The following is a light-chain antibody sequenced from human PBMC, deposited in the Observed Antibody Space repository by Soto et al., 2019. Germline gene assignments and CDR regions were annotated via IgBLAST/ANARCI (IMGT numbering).Light chain of an antibody. CDR2: DVN. J-gene: IGLJ3*02. CDR1: SSDVGGYNY. Sequence: QSALTQPRSVSGSPGQSVTISCTGTSSDVGGYNYVSWYQQHPGKAPKLIIYDVNKRPSGAPDRFSGSKSDNTASLTISGLRAEDESDYYCCSYAGSYTLVFGGGTKLTVL. V-gene: IGLV2-11*01. CDR3: CSYAGSYTLV.